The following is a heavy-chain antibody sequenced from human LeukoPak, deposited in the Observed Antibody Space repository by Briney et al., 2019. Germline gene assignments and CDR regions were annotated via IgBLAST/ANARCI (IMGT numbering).Heavy chain of an antibody. J-gene: IGHJ4*02. CDR1: GGSFSGYY. D-gene: IGHD6-13*01. V-gene: IGHV4-34*01. Sequence: SETLSLTCAVYGGSFSGYYWSWIRQPPGKGLEWIGEINHSGSTNYNPSLKSRVTISVDTSKNRFSLKLSSVTAADTAVYYCARGVYIAAAQYAYWGQGTLVTVSS. CDR3: ARGVYIAAAQYAY. CDR2: INHSGST.